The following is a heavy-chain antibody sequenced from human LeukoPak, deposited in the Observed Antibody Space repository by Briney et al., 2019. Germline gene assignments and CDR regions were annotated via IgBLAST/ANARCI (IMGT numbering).Heavy chain of an antibody. CDR1: GYKFTGYF. CDR3: ARDSDRYGSGPFDP. CDR2: INPDSGVT. D-gene: IGHD3-10*01. V-gene: IGHV1-2*04. J-gene: IGHJ4*01. Sequence: ASVKVSYKAVGYKFTGYFIHWVRQAPGQGFEWWGHINPDSGVTTYAQKFRGLVTLTRDTSTNTAYMELNSIRSDDTAIYYCARDSDRYGSGPFDPLGQGTLVTVSS.